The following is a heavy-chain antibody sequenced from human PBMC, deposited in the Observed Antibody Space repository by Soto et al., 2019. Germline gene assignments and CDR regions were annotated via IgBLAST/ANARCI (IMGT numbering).Heavy chain of an antibody. CDR1: GGSFSGYY. CDR3: ARTYGSGSRGTLDI. V-gene: IGHV4-34*01. Sequence: SETLSLTCAVYGGSFSGYYWTWIRQPPGTGLERIGEINHSRRTNYNPSIKSRDTISEDTSKNQFSLKLTFVTAADTAVYYCARTYGSGSRGTLDIWGQGTMVT. D-gene: IGHD3-10*01. CDR2: INHSRRT. J-gene: IGHJ3*02.